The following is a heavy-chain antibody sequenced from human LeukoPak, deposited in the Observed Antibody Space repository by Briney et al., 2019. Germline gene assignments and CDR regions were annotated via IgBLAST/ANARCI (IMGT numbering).Heavy chain of an antibody. Sequence: GGSLRLSCAASGFTFSSYWMSWVRQAPGKGLEWVANIKQDGSEKYYVDSVKGRFTISRDNAKNSLYLQMNSLRAEDTAGYYCARETSQKGAHYMDVWGKGTTVTISS. V-gene: IGHV3-7*01. CDR2: IKQDGSEK. J-gene: IGHJ6*03. D-gene: IGHD3-16*01. CDR3: ARETSQKGAHYMDV. CDR1: GFTFSSYW.